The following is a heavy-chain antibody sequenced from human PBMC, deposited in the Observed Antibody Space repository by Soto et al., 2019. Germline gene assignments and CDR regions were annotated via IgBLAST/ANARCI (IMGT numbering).Heavy chain of an antibody. V-gene: IGHV3-23*01. D-gene: IGHD2-15*01. J-gene: IGHJ6*02. CDR2: ISGSGGST. Sequence: EVQLLESGGGLVQPGGSLRLSCAASGFTFSSYAMNWVRQAPGKGLEWVSAISGSGGSTYYADSVKGRFTISRDNSKNXLXXQRNSLRAEDTAGYYCAKDLVVVAATHYYYYGMDVWGQGTTVTVSS. CDR1: GFTFSSYA. CDR3: AKDLVVVAATHYYYYGMDV.